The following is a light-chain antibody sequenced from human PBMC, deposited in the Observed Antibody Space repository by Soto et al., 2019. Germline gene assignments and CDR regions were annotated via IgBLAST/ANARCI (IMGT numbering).Light chain of an antibody. J-gene: IGKJ1*01. CDR3: QQYYSTPWT. V-gene: IGKV4-1*01. CDR1: QSVLYDSNNKNY. CDR2: WAS. Sequence: DIVMSQSPDSLAASLGERATINCKSSQSVLYDSNNKNYLAWYQQKLGQPPKLLIRWASTRESGVPDRFSGSGSGTDFTLTISSLQAEDVAVYYCQQYYSTPWTFGQGTKVDIK.